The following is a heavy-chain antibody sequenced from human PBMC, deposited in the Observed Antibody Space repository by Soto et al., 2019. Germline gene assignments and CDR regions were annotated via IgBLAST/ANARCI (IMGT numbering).Heavy chain of an antibody. Sequence: EVQLVESGGGLVQPGGSLRLSCVASGFTFSDHYMDWVRQAPGKGLEWVGRSKNKADSYTTEYAASVKGRLPISRGGSKNSLFLQRNSLKTEDTAVYYCTVWGSGNDFGAAWGQGILVSVSS. D-gene: IGHD3-10*01. CDR1: GFTFSDHY. CDR3: TVWGSGNDFGAA. J-gene: IGHJ4*02. CDR2: SKNKADSYTT. V-gene: IGHV3-72*01.